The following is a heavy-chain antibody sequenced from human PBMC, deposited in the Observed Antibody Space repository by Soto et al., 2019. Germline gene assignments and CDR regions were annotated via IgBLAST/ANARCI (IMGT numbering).Heavy chain of an antibody. Sequence: ASVKVSCKASGYTFTGYYMHWVRQAPGQGLEWMGWINPNSGGTNYAQKFQGWVTMTRDTSISTAYMELSRLRSDDTAVYYCARRSLVGAKDPHYYYGMDVWGQGTTVTVSS. CDR1: GYTFTGYY. CDR3: ARRSLVGAKDPHYYYGMDV. V-gene: IGHV1-2*04. J-gene: IGHJ6*02. CDR2: INPNSGGT. D-gene: IGHD1-26*01.